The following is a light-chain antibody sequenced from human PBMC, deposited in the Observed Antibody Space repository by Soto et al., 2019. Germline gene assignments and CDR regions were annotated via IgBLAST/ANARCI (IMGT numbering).Light chain of an antibody. J-gene: IGLJ2*01. CDR3: SSCTGSSTLV. V-gene: IGLV2-14*01. CDR2: EVS. CDR1: SSDVGGYNY. Sequence: QSALTQPASVSGSPGQSITISCTGTSSDVGGYNYVSRYQQHPGKAPKLMIYEVSNRPSGVSNRFSGSKSGNTASLTISGLQAEDEADYYCSSCTGSSTLVFGGGTKLTVL.